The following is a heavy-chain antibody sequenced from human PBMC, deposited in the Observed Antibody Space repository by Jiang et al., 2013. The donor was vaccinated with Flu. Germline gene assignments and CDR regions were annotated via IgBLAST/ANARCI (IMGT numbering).Heavy chain of an antibody. CDR1: GFSFSDYG. Sequence: VQLLESGGGVVQPGRSLRLSCEASGFSFSDYGMHWVRQAPGKGLEWVAVIWFDGSDKYYADSVTGRFTISRDNAKNSLYLQMNSLRAEDTAVYYCARPTLSGVDYYYYGMDVWGKGTTVTVSS. CDR3: ARPTLSGVDYYYYGMDV. D-gene: IGHD7-27*01. J-gene: IGHJ6*04. V-gene: IGHV3-33*01. CDR2: IWFDGSDK.